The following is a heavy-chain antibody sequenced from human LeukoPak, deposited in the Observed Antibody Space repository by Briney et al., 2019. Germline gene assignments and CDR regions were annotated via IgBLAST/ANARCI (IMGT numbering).Heavy chain of an antibody. D-gene: IGHD2-15*01. CDR1: GYTFTSYY. J-gene: IGHJ5*02. CDR3: ARDRSPYCSGGSCYGNWFDP. V-gene: IGHV1-46*01. Sequence: ASVKVSCKASGYTFTSYYMHWVRQAPGQWLEWMGIINPSGGSTSYAQKFQGRVTMTRDTSTSTVYMELSSLRSEDTAVYYCARDRSPYCSGGSCYGNWFDPWGQGTLVTVSS. CDR2: INPSGGST.